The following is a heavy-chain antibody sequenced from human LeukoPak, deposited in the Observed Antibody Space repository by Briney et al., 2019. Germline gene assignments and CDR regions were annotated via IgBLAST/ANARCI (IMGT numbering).Heavy chain of an antibody. CDR1: GFTVSSNY. CDR3: ARGSGTHYYHYSMDV. J-gene: IGHJ6*02. D-gene: IGHD3-10*01. V-gene: IGHV3-64*01. CDR2: ISSTGGST. Sequence: GGSLRLSCAASGFTVSSNYMSWVRQAPGKGLEYVSGISSTGGSTTSANTVKDRFTISRDNSKNTLYLQMGSLRAEDMAVYYCARGSGTHYYHYSMDVWGQGTTVTVSS.